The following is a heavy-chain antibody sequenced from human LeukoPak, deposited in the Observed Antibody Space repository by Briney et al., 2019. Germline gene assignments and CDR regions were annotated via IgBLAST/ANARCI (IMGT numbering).Heavy chain of an antibody. V-gene: IGHV4-4*07. CDR2: IYTSGST. J-gene: IGHJ5*02. D-gene: IGHD3-3*01. CDR1: GGSISSYY. CDR3: ARGYDFWSGYEATYNWFDP. Sequence: PSETLSLTCTVSGGSISSYYWSWIRQPAGKGLEWIGRIYTSGSTNYNPSLKSRVTMSVDTSKNQFSLKLSSVTAADTAVYYCARGYDFWSGYEATYNWFDPWGQGTLVTVSS.